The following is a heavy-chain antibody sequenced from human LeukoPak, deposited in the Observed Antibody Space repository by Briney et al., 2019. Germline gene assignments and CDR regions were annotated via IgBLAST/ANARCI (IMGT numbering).Heavy chain of an antibody. Sequence: GGSLRLSCVASGFTFRTYAMSWVRQAPGKGLEWVAFIRYDGSNKYYADSVKGRFTISRDNSKNTLYLQMNSLRAEDTAVYYCANLKVAGYFIDYWGQGTLVTVSS. J-gene: IGHJ4*02. D-gene: IGHD1-1*01. CDR2: IRYDGSNK. V-gene: IGHV3-30*02. CDR1: GFTFRTYA. CDR3: ANLKVAGYFIDY.